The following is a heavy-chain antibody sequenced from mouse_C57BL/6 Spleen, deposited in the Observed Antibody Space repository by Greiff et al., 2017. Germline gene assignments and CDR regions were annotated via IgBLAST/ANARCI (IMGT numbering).Heavy chain of an antibody. Sequence: QVQLQQSGAELMKPGASVKLSCKATGYTFTGYWIEWVKQRPGHGLEWIGEILPGSGSTNYNEKFKGKATFTADTSSNTAYMQLSSLTTEESAIYYAALITTVVAAGFAYWGQGTLVTVSA. V-gene: IGHV1-9*01. J-gene: IGHJ3*01. CDR2: ILPGSGST. CDR3: ALITTVVAAGFAY. D-gene: IGHD1-1*01. CDR1: GYTFTGYW.